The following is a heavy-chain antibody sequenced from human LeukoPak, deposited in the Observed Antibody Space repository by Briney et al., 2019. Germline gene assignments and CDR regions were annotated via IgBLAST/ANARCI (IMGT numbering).Heavy chain of an antibody. CDR2: IYYSGST. CDR1: GGSISSYY. D-gene: IGHD2-2*01. J-gene: IGHJ5*02. V-gene: IGHV4-59*01. CDR3: ARLYCSSTSCLYNWFDP. Sequence: SETLSLTCTVSGGSISSYYWSWIRQPPGKGLEWIGYIYYSGSTNYNPSLKSRVTISVDTSKTQFSLKLSSVTAADTAVYYCARLYCSSTSCLYNWFDPWGQGTLVTVSS.